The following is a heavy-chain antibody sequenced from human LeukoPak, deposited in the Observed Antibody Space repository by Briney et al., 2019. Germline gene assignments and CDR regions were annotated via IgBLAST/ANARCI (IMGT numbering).Heavy chain of an antibody. CDR3: ARGYHDFSGYWSSYFDY. CDR1: GDSISSYY. V-gene: IGHV4-59*01. D-gene: IGHD3-22*01. Sequence: SETLSLTCSVSGDSISSYYWTWIRQPPGKGLEWIGYIYHSGSTNYNPSLKSRVTISIDTSKNQFSLKLSSVTAADTAVYYCARGYHDFSGYWSSYFDYWGQGTLVTVSS. J-gene: IGHJ4*02. CDR2: IYHSGST.